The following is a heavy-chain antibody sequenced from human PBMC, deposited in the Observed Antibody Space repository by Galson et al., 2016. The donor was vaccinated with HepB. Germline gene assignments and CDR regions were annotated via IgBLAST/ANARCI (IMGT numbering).Heavy chain of an antibody. J-gene: IGHJ5*02. CDR3: TGGGGIAAAARGLNH. Sequence: SLRLSCAASGFTFSDHAMSWFRQAPGKGLEWVGFISSNAYGGTTEFAASVKDRFTISRDGSKSIAYLQMNSLKIKDTAVYYCTGGGGIAAAARGLNHWGQGTLVTVSS. D-gene: IGHD6-25*01. V-gene: IGHV3-49*01. CDR2: ISSNAYGGTT. CDR1: GFTFSDHA.